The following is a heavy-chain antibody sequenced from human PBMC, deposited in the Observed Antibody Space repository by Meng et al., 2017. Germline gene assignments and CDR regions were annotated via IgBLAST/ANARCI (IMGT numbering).Heavy chain of an antibody. J-gene: IGHJ3*02. Sequence: GESLKISWAASGFTFSSYWMHWVRQAPGKGLVWVSRSNSDGSSTSYADSVKGRFTISRDNAKNTLYLHMNSMRAEDTAVYYCARDDGGLVGATYIWGQGTMVTVSS. CDR1: GFTFSSYW. CDR3: ARDDGGLVGATYI. D-gene: IGHD1-26*01. CDR2: SNSDGSST. V-gene: IGHV3-74*01.